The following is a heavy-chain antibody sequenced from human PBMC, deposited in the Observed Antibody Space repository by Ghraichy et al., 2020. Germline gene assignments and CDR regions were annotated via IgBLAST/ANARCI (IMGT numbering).Heavy chain of an antibody. CDR1: GFTFSKYR. J-gene: IGHJ4*02. Sequence: GGSLRLSCAVSGFTFSKYRMTWVRQAPGKGLEWVANIKGDGSEMYYVDSVRGRFTISRDNAKSSLYLQMNSLRAEDTALYYCTRLPLMTGDFDYWGQGALVTVPS. D-gene: IGHD3-9*01. V-gene: IGHV3-7*03. CDR3: TRLPLMTGDFDY. CDR2: IKGDGSEM.